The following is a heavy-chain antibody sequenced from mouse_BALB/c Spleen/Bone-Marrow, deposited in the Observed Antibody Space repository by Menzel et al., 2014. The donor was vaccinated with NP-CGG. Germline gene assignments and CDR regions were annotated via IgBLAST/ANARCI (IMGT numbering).Heavy chain of an antibody. Sequence: EVKLVESGGGLVQPGGSRKLSCAASGFTFSSFGMHWVRQAPEKGLEWVAYIGSGSSTIYYADTVKGRFTISRDNPKNTLFLQMTSLRSEDTAMYYCARSDGNYDYAMDYWGQGTSVTVSS. CDR3: ARSDGNYDYAMDY. CDR1: GFTFSSFG. V-gene: IGHV5-17*02. D-gene: IGHD2-1*01. J-gene: IGHJ4*01. CDR2: IGSGSSTI.